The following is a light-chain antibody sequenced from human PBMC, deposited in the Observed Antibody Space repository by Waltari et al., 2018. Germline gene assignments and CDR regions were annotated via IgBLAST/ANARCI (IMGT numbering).Light chain of an antibody. V-gene: IGKV1-39*01. CDR3: QQTYSFTRT. Sequence: DIQMTQSPSALSASVGDRVTITCRASQTISRYLNWDQQKPGKAPNLLIYAASSLQSGVPSRFSGSGSGRDFTLIITGLQPEDFATYYCQQTYSFTRTFGQGTKVEIK. J-gene: IGKJ1*01. CDR2: AAS. CDR1: QTISRY.